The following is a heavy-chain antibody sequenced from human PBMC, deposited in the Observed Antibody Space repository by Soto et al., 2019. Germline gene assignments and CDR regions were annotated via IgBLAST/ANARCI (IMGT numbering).Heavy chain of an antibody. CDR3: AKQVRGTASSANYFDS. V-gene: IGHV3-23*01. Sequence: GGSLRLSCAASGFTFSSYGMSWVRQAPGKGLEWVSAISGGGGSTYYADSGKGRFSISRDNSNNTLYLQMNSLRDEDTAVYYCAKQVRGTASSANYFDSWGQGTLVTVSS. CDR2: ISGGGGST. CDR1: GFTFSSYG. J-gene: IGHJ4*02. D-gene: IGHD6-6*01.